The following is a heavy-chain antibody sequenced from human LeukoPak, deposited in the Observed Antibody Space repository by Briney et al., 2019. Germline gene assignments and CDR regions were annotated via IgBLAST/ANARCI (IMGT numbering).Heavy chain of an antibody. CDR1: GFTFSSYA. Sequence: GGSLRLSCAASGFTFSSYAMHWVRQAPGKGLEWVAAISYDGSNKYYADSVKGRFTISRDNSKNTLYLQMNSPRAEDTAVYYCAANYYDILTGYPGDYWGQGTLVTVSS. V-gene: IGHV3-30*01. J-gene: IGHJ4*02. CDR2: ISYDGSNK. CDR3: AANYYDILTGYPGDY. D-gene: IGHD3-9*01.